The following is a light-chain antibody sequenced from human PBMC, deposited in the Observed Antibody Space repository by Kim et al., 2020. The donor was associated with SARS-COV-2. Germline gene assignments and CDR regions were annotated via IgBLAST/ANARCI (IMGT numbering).Light chain of an antibody. V-gene: IGLV2-14*03. Sequence: SPGQSITISCTGTSSDVGGYNYVSWYQQHPGKAPKLMIYDVSNRPSGVSNRFSGSKSGNTASLTISGLQAEDEADYYCSSDTSSRVFGGGTKLTVL. CDR1: SSDVGGYNY. CDR2: DVS. CDR3: SSDTSSRV. J-gene: IGLJ3*02.